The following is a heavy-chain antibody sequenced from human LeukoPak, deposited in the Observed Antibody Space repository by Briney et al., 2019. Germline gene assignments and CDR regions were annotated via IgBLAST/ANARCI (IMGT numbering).Heavy chain of an antibody. CDR2: IKQDGSEK. J-gene: IGHJ3*02. D-gene: IGHD6-13*01. CDR1: GFIFSSYW. V-gene: IGHV3-7*01. Sequence: PGGSLRLSCAASGFIFSSYWMSWVRQAPGKGLEWVANIKQDGSEKYYVDSVKGRFTTSRDNAKNSLYLQMNSLRAEDTAVYYCARVSRDDAFDIWGQGTMVTVSS. CDR3: ARVSRDDAFDI.